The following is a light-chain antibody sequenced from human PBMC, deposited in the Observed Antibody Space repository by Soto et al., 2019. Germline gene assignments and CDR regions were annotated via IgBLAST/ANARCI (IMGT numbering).Light chain of an antibody. Sequence: QSALTQPASVSGSPGQSITISCTGTSSDVGDYNFVSWYQQHPGKVPKLMIYEVSHRPSGVSNRFSGSKSGNTASLTISGLQAEDEADYYCSSYTNINTLIFGGGTKVTVL. CDR1: SSDVGDYNF. CDR3: SSYTNINTLI. CDR2: EVS. V-gene: IGLV2-14*01. J-gene: IGLJ2*01.